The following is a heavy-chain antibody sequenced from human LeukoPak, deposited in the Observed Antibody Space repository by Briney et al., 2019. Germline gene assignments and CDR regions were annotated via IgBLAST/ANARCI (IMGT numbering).Heavy chain of an antibody. Sequence: ASVKVSCKASGYTFTSYYMHWVRQAPGQGLEWMGIINPSGGSTSYAQKFQGRVTMTRNTSISTAYMELSSLRSEDTAVYYCARGAGETYYYGSGSYHYWGQGTLVTVSS. V-gene: IGHV1-46*01. CDR2: INPSGGST. CDR3: ARGAGETYYYGSGSYHY. CDR1: GYTFTSYY. J-gene: IGHJ4*02. D-gene: IGHD3-10*01.